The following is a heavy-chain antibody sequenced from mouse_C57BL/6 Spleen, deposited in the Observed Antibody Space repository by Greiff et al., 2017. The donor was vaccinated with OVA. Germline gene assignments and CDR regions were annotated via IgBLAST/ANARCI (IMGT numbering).Heavy chain of an antibody. D-gene: IGHD1-1*01. CDR3: ARRGYGSLFFDY. CDR2: ISGGGGNT. Sequence: EVKLMESGGGLVKPGGSLKLSCAASGFTFSSYTMSWVRQTPEKRLEWVATISGGGGNTYYPDSVKGRFTISRDNAKNTLYLQMSSLRSEDTALYYCARRGYGSLFFDYWGQGTTLTVSS. J-gene: IGHJ2*01. V-gene: IGHV5-9*01. CDR1: GFTFSSYT.